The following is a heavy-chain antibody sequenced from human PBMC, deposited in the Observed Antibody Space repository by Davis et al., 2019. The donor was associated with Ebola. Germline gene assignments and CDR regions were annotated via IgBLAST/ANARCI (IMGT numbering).Heavy chain of an antibody. J-gene: IGHJ3*02. D-gene: IGHD1-20*01. CDR2: IYPGDSDT. CDR1: GYSFTSYW. Sequence: GESLKISCKGSGYSFTSYWIGWVRQMPGKGLEWMGIIYPGDSDTRYSPSFQGQVTISADKSTKTAFLQWNSLKASDSAMYYCATLRRTITGMDDGFDIWGQGTMVAVSS. CDR3: ATLRRTITGMDDGFDI. V-gene: IGHV5-51*01.